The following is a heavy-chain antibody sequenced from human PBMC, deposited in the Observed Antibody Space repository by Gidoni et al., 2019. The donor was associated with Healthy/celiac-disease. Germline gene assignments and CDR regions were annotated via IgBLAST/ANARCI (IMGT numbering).Heavy chain of an antibody. CDR3: ARGGAYYDSSGGFDY. Sequence: QVQLVQSGAEVQKPGASVKVSCKASGYTFTGYYMHWVRQAPGQGLEWMGWINPNSGGTNYAQKFQGWVTMTRDTSISTAYMELSRLRSDDTAVYYCARGGAYYDSSGGFDYWGQGTLVTVSS. CDR1: GYTFTGYY. J-gene: IGHJ4*02. CDR2: INPNSGGT. D-gene: IGHD3-22*01. V-gene: IGHV1-2*04.